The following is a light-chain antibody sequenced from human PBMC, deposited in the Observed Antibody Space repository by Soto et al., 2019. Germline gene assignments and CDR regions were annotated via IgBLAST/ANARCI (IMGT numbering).Light chain of an antibody. J-gene: IGKJ2*01. CDR3: LHYNSHPYA. CDR2: GAS. Sequence: DIQMTQSPSSLSASIGDRVTITCRASQGIDNYLAWFQQKPGKAPKCLIYGASSLQSGVPSKFSGSGFGTDFTLTISSLQSEDFATYYCLHYNSHPYAFGQGTNLEVK. CDR1: QGIDNY. V-gene: IGKV1-16*02.